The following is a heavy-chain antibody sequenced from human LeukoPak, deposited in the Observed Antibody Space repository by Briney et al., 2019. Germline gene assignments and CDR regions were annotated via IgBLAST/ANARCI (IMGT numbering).Heavy chain of an antibody. CDR3: ARLSRYCSGGSCYSGGYYFDY. J-gene: IGHJ4*02. D-gene: IGHD2-15*01. CDR2: IYYSGST. Sequence: SETLSLTCTVCGGFISSSSYYWGWIRQPPGKGLEWIGRIYYSGSTYYNPSLKSRVTISVDTSKNQFSLKLSSVTAADTAVYYCARLSRYCSGGSCYSGGYYFDYWGQGTLVTVSS. V-gene: IGHV4-39*01. CDR1: GGFISSSSYY.